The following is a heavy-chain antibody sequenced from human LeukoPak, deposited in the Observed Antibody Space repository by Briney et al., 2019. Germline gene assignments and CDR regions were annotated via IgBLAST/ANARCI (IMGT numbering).Heavy chain of an antibody. CDR2: IKQDGSEQ. D-gene: IGHD1-1*01. V-gene: IGHV3-7*01. Sequence: GGSLRPSCAASGFTFSSYAMTWVRQAPGKGLEWVGNIKQDGSEQYYVDSMRGRFTISRDNAKNSLYLQMSSLRAEDTAVYYCARSTAGLDYWGQGTLVTVSS. CDR1: GFTFSSYA. CDR3: ARSTAGLDY. J-gene: IGHJ4*02.